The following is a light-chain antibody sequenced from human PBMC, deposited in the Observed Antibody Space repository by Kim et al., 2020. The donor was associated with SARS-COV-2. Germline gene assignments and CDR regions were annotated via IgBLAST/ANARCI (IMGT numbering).Light chain of an antibody. CDR3: QSADSTGTWV. V-gene: IGLV3-25*03. CDR2: KDS. Sequence: VSPGQTARITCSGDALPKHYTFWYQQKPGQAPLLVIYKDSERPSGIPERFSGSSSGTAVTLTISGVQAEDEADYYCQSADSTGTWVFGGGTQLTVL. CDR1: ALPKHY. J-gene: IGLJ3*02.